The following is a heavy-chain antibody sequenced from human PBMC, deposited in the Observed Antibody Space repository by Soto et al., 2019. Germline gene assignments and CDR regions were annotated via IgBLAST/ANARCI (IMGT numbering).Heavy chain of an antibody. CDR1: GGSISSSSYY. CDR3: ARPEVRGVIDY. J-gene: IGHJ4*02. Sequence: QLQLQESGPGLVKPSETLSLTCTVSGGSISSSSYYWGWIRQPPGKGLEWIGSIYYSGSTYYNPSLKSRVTISVDTSKNQFSLKLSSVTAADTAVYYCARPEVRGVIDYWGQGTLVTVSS. CDR2: IYYSGST. D-gene: IGHD3-10*01. V-gene: IGHV4-39*01.